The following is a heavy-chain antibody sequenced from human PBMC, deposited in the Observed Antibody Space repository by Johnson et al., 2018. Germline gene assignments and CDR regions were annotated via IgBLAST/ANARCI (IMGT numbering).Heavy chain of an antibody. D-gene: IGHD1-1*01. CDR1: GFIFSDYG. Sequence: QVQLVQSGGGVVQPGRSLRLSCTASGFIFSDYGMHWVRQTPGKGLEWVAVVWYDGGLKYNADSVQGRFTISRDNSKTRMYLQMNSLRVDDTGVYYCARGYSNRDVYYVDYWGQGILVTVSS. CDR3: ARGYSNRDVYYVDY. CDR2: VWYDGGLK. V-gene: IGHV3-33*01. J-gene: IGHJ4*02.